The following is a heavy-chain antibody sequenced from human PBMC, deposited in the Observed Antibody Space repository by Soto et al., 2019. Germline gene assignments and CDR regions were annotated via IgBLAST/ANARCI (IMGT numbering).Heavy chain of an antibody. D-gene: IGHD1-7*01. V-gene: IGHV3-33*01. CDR1: GFTFSSYG. CDR3: ARYRGNSNYYFDY. J-gene: IGHJ4*02. Sequence: LRLSCAASGFTFSSYGMHWVRQAPGKGLEWVAVIWYDGSNKYYAEYVKGRFTISRDNYKNTLYLQMNSLRSEDTAVYYFARYRGNSNYYFDYWGQGTLVTVSP. CDR2: IWYDGSNK.